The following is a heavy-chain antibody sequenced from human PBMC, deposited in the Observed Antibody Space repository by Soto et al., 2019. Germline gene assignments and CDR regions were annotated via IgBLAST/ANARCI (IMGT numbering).Heavy chain of an antibody. CDR3: TRDLPSGSDDC. J-gene: IGHJ4*02. CDR1: GFTFSNAW. D-gene: IGHD1-26*01. CDR2: IKSKADGGAT. Sequence: EVQLVESGGGLVKPGGSLRLSCVASGFTFSNAWMYWVRQAPGKGLEWVGRIKSKADGGATDYAAPVKGRFTISRDDTKSTLYLQMSSLRAEDTATDYGTRDLPSGSDDCWGQGTLVTVSS. V-gene: IGHV3-15*07.